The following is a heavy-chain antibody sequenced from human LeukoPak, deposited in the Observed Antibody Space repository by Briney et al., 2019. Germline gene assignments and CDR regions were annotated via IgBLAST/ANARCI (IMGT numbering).Heavy chain of an antibody. CDR3: ARETYYYGSGSYYNHKRLLDY. D-gene: IGHD3-10*01. Sequence: PSETLSLTCTVSGGSISPYHWSCIRQPPGKGLEWIGYIYYSGSTNYNPSLTSRVTISVDTSKNLFSLKLSSVTAADTAVYYCARETYYYGSGSYYNHKRLLDYWGQGTLVTVSS. J-gene: IGHJ4*02. CDR1: GGSISPYH. CDR2: IYYSGST. V-gene: IGHV4-59*12.